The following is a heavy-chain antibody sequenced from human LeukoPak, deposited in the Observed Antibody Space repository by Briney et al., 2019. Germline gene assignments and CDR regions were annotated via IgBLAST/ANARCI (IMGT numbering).Heavy chain of an antibody. J-gene: IGHJ4*02. D-gene: IGHD1-26*01. CDR1: GFTFSSYG. CDR2: IWYDGSNK. V-gene: IGHV3-33*06. Sequence: GGSLRLSCAASGFTFSSYGMPWVRQAPGKGLEWVAVIWYDGSNKYYADSVKGRFTISRDNSKNTLYLQMNSLRAEDTAVYYCAKENSYSGSYYFDYWGQGTLVTVSS. CDR3: AKENSYSGSYYFDY.